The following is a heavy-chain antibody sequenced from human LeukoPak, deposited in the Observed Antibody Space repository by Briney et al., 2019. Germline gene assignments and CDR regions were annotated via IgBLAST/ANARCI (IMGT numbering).Heavy chain of an antibody. CDR3: TKWELYSGFYYIDY. D-gene: IGHD1-26*01. CDR2: IKPDGSLI. CDR1: GFTFSSYW. Sequence: GGSLRLSCAASGFTFSSYWMTWVRQGPGKGLEWVANIKPDGSLIYYVDSVKGRFTISRDNAKNSLYLQMNSLRAEDTAVYYCTKWELYSGFYYIDYWGQGTLATVSS. J-gene: IGHJ4*02. V-gene: IGHV3-7*01.